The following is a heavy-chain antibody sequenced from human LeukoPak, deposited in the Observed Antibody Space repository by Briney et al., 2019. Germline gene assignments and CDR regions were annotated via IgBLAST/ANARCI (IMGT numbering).Heavy chain of an antibody. CDR2: IYYSGST. CDR3: ARVGIHYYGSGSYYPI. D-gene: IGHD3-10*01. J-gene: IGHJ4*02. CDR1: GGSISSYY. V-gene: IGHV4-59*01. Sequence: SETLSLTCTVSGGSISSYYWSWIGQPPGRDRVGLGYIYYSGSTNYNPSLKSRVTISVDTSKNQFSLKLSSVTAADTAVYYCARVGIHYYGSGSYYPIWGQGTLVTVSS.